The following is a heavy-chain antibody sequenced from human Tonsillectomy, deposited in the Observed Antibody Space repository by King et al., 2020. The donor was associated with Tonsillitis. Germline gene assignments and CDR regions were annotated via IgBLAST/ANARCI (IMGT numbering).Heavy chain of an antibody. V-gene: IGHV1-2*02. CDR1: GYTFTGYY. CDR3: ARDPFIAAVKNWFDP. J-gene: IGHJ5*02. CDR2: INPNSGGT. Sequence: QLVQSGAEVKKPGASVKVSCKASGYTFTGYYMHWVRQAPGQGLEWMGWINPNSGGTNYAQKFQGRVTMTRDTSISTAYMELSRLRSDDTAVYYCARDPFIAAVKNWFDPWGQGTLVTVSS. D-gene: IGHD6-13*01.